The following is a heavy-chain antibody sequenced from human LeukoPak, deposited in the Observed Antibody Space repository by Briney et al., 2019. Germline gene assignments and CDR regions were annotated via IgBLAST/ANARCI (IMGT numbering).Heavy chain of an antibody. V-gene: IGHV4-61*01. CDR2: IYYSGST. Sequence: SETLSLTCTVSGGSVSSGSYYWSWIRQPPGKGLEGIGYIYYSGSTNYNPPPKSRVTISVVTSKNQFSLKLSSVTAADTAVYYCAREKEDNCNDVPHDAFDIWGQGTMVTVSS. J-gene: IGHJ3*02. D-gene: IGHD1-20*01. CDR1: GGSVSSGSYY. CDR3: AREKEDNCNDVPHDAFDI.